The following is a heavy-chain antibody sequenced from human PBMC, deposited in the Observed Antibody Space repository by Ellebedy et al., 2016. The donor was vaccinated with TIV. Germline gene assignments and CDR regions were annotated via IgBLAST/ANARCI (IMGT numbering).Heavy chain of an antibody. CDR2: FYYSGTT. CDR1: GGSISSYY. CDR3: ARLVGGTGYFDY. V-gene: IGHV4-59*01. J-gene: IGHJ4*02. D-gene: IGHD3/OR15-3a*01. Sequence: MPSETLSLTCTVSGGSISSYYWSWIRQPPGKGLQWIGYFYYSGTTNYNPSLKSRLTISVDTSKSQFSLKLNSVTAADTAVYYCARLVGGTGYFDYWGQGTLVTVSS.